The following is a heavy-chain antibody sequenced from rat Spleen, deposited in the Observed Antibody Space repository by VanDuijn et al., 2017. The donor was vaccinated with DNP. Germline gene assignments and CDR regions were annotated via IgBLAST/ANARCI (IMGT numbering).Heavy chain of an antibody. CDR3: TRDSILDY. CDR1: GFSLTSYG. CDR2: ISSGGST. Sequence: QVQLKESGPGLVQPSQTLSLTCTVSGFSLTSYGVSWVRQPPGKGLAWIAAISSGGSTYYNSALKSRLSISRDTSKSQVFLKMNSLQTEDTAIYFCTRDSILDYWGQGVMVTVSS. J-gene: IGHJ2*01. V-gene: IGHV2S12*01. D-gene: IGHD2-5*01.